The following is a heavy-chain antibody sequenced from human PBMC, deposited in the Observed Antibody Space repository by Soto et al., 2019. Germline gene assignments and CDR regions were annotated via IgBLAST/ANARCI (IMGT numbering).Heavy chain of an antibody. CDR1: GYTFTSYD. CDR3: VRVRRQGGTWYNYYWMDV. Sequence: GASVKVSCKASGYTFTSYDINWVRQATGQGLEWMGWMNPNSGNTGYAQKFQGRVTMTRNTSISTAYMELSSLRSEDTAVYYCVRVRRQGGTWYNYYWMDVWGQGTPVTVAS. V-gene: IGHV1-8*01. CDR2: MNPNSGNT. J-gene: IGHJ6*02. D-gene: IGHD1-1*01.